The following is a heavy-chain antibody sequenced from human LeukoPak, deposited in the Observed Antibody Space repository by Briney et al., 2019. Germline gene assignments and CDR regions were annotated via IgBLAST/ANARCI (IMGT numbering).Heavy chain of an antibody. D-gene: IGHD1-26*01. V-gene: IGHV1-2*02. CDR3: ARGGSCAEYLQH. J-gene: IGHJ1*01. Sequence: ASVKVSCKASGYTFTGYYLQWVRQAPGQGLEWMGWINPDSGGTEYAQRFQGRVTMTRDKSISTAYMELSRLRSDDTAVYYCARGGSCAEYLQHWGQGTLVTVSS. CDR2: INPDSGGT. CDR1: GYTFTGYY.